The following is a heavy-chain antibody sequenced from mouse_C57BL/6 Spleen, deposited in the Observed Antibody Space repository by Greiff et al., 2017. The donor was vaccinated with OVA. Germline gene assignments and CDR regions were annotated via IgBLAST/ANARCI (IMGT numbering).Heavy chain of an antibody. V-gene: IGHV1-55*01. Sequence: QVQLQQPGAELVKPGASVKMSCKASGYTFTSYWITWVQQRPGQGLEWIGDIYPGSGSTNYNEKFKGKATLTVDTSSSTAYLQLSSLTSEDSAVYYCARQYDYGSSSAWFAYWGQGTLVTVSA. D-gene: IGHD1-1*01. CDR1: GYTFTSYW. J-gene: IGHJ3*01. CDR2: IYPGSGST. CDR3: ARQYDYGSSSAWFAY.